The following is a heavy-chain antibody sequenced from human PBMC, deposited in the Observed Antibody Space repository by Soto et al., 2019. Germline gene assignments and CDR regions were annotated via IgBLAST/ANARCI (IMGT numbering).Heavy chain of an antibody. CDR2: ISGSGGST. D-gene: IGHD6-19*01. CDR3: AKDSGIAVAGLFDP. J-gene: IGHJ5*02. CDR1: GFTFSSYA. Sequence: GGSLRLSCAASGFTFSSYAMSWVRQAPGKGLEWVSAISGSGGSTYYADSVKDRFTISRDNSKNTLYLQMNSLRAEDTAVYYCAKDSGIAVAGLFDPWGQGTLVTVSS. V-gene: IGHV3-23*01.